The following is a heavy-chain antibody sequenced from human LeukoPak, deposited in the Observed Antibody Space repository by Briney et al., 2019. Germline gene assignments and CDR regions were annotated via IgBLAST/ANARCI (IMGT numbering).Heavy chain of an antibody. D-gene: IGHD5-18*01. CDR1: GFTFSPYF. Sequence: GGSLRLSCAASGFTFSPYFMNWVRQAPGKGLEWVSSISGSSTYIYYADSVRGRFTVSRDNAKNPLYLQMNSLTAEDTAVYYCARRATTERGHSYGLDYWGQGALVTVSS. V-gene: IGHV3-21*01. CDR2: ISGSSTYI. J-gene: IGHJ4*02. CDR3: ARRATTERGHSYGLDY.